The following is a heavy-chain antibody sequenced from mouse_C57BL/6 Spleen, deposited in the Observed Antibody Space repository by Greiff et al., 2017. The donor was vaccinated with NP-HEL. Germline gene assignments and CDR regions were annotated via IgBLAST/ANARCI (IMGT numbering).Heavy chain of an antibody. J-gene: IGHJ3*01. CDR3: AQGGPFAY. V-gene: IGHV5-17*01. Sequence: DVMLVESGGGLVKPGGSLKLSCAASGFTFSDYGMHWVRQAPEKGLEWVAYISSGSSTIYYADTVKGRFTISRDNAKNTLFLQMTSLRSEDTAMYYCAQGGPFAYWGQGTLVTVSA. CDR1: GFTFSDYG. CDR2: ISSGSSTI. D-gene: IGHD1-1*02.